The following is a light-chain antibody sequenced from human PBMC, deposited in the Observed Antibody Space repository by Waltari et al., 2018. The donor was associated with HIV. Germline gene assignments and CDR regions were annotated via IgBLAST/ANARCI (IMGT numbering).Light chain of an antibody. CDR1: SSDVGGYNY. J-gene: IGLJ2*01. Sequence: QSALTQPPSASGSPGQSVTIPCTGTSSDVGGYNYVSWYQQHPGKAPKLMIYAVSKRPSGVPDRFSGSKSGNTASLTVSGLQAEDEAEYYCSSYAGSNNVIFGGGTKLTVL. CDR3: SSYAGSNNVI. V-gene: IGLV2-8*01. CDR2: AVS.